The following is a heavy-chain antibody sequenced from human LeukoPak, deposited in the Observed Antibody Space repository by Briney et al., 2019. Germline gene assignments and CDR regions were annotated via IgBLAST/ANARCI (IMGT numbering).Heavy chain of an antibody. D-gene: IGHD3-10*01. CDR1: GFSFSTYG. CDR3: ARDLGLRYGSGTYRFDP. Sequence: GGSLRLSCAAYGFSFSTYGMHWVRQAPGKGLESVAVIWYDGSHQYYADSVKGQFTISRDMSNNTLYLQMNNLRVDDTALYYCARDLGLRYGSGTYRFDPWGQGTQVIVSS. V-gene: IGHV3-33*08. CDR2: IWYDGSHQ. J-gene: IGHJ5*02.